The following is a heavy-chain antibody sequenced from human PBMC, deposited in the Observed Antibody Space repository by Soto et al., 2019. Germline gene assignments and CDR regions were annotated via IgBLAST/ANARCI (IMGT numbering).Heavy chain of an antibody. CDR3: ARRGLSRDAFDI. CDR1: GGSISSSSYY. Sequence: QLQLQESGPGLVKPSETLSLTCTVSGGSISSSSYYWGWIRQPPGKGLEWIGSIYYSGSTYYNPSLKSRGTISVDTSKNQFSLKLSSVTAADTAVYYCARRGLSRDAFDIWGQGTMVTVSS. V-gene: IGHV4-39*01. J-gene: IGHJ3*02. CDR2: IYYSGST.